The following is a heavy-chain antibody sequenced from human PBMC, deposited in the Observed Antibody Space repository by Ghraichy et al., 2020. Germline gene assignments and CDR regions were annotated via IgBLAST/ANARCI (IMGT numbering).Heavy chain of an antibody. CDR3: ARLGYSTSWLDG. CDR1: GGSISSSSYY. D-gene: IGHD6-13*01. J-gene: IGHJ4*02. Sequence: SETLSLTCTVSGGSISSSSYYWGWIRQPPGKGLEWIGSIYYSGSTYYNPSLKSRVTISVDTSKNQFSLKLSSVTAADTAVYYCARLGYSTSWLDGWGQGTLVTVSS. V-gene: IGHV4-39*01. CDR2: IYYSGST.